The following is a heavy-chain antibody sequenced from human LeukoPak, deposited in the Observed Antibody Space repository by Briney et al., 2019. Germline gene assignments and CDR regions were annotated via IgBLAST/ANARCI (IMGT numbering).Heavy chain of an antibody. V-gene: IGHV1-18*01. Sequence: RASVKVSCKASGYTFGNYALHWVRQAPGQGLEWMGWINGDSGDTKYAQRLQGRITLTTDTSTNTAYLELRRLRPDDTAVYYCARPLAGDSSGYYWGQGTLVTVSS. CDR2: INGDSGDT. J-gene: IGHJ4*02. CDR3: ARPLAGDSSGYY. CDR1: GYTFGNYA. D-gene: IGHD3-22*01.